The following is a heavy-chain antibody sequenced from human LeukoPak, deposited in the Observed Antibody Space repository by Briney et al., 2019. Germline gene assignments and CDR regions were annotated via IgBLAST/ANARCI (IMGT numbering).Heavy chain of an antibody. D-gene: IGHD3-10*01. CDR2: IIPIFGTA. CDR1: GGTFSSYA. CDR3: ASGYYYGSGSHRDLFFDY. J-gene: IGHJ4*02. Sequence: SVKVSCKASGGTFSSYAISWVRQAPGQGPEWMGGIIPIFGTANYAQKFQGRVTITADESTSTAYMELSSLRSEDTAVYYCASGYYYGSGSHRDLFFDYWGQGTLVTVSS. V-gene: IGHV1-69*01.